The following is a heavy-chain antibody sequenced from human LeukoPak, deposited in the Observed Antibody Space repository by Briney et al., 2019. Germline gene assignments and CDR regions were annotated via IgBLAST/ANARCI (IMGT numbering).Heavy chain of an antibody. CDR1: GYTFTSYG. D-gene: IGHD3-9*01. CDR3: ASGTYYDILTGHLILGAFDI. J-gene: IGHJ3*02. V-gene: IGHV1-18*01. CDR2: ISAYNGNT. Sequence: ASVKVSCKASGYTFTSYGISWVRQAPGQGLEWMGWISAYNGNTNYAQKLQGRVTMTTDTSTSTAYMELRSLRSDDTAVYYCASGTYYDILTGHLILGAFDIWGQGTMVTVSS.